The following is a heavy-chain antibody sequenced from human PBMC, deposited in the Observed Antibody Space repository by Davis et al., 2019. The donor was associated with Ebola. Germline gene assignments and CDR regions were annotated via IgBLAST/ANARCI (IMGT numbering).Heavy chain of an antibody. J-gene: IGHJ4*02. Sequence: ASVKVSCKASGYTFTNYDINWVRQATGQGLEWMGWMNSNSGNTGYAQKFQGRVTMTRNTSISTAYMELSSLRSEDTAVYYCARAPAWSQINYYCFDYWGQGTLVTVSS. V-gene: IGHV1-8*01. CDR3: ARAPAWSQINYYCFDY. CDR1: GYTFTNYD. CDR2: MNSNSGNT. D-gene: IGHD3-10*01.